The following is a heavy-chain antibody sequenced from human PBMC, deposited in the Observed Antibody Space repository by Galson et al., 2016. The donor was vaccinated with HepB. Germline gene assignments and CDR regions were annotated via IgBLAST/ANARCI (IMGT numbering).Heavy chain of an antibody. J-gene: IGHJ4*02. CDR3: ARHEPSFCNSGTCYPYYFDY. CDR2: IYYTGRT. Sequence: SETLPLTCVVSGGSIGSSNYYWGWIRQPPGKALEWLGSIYYTGRTFYNPSLKSRVTIFVDTSSNQFSLRLSSVAAADTAVYYCARHEPSFCNSGTCYPYYFDYWGQGTLVTVSS. CDR1: GGSIGSSNYY. D-gene: IGHD1-26*01. V-gene: IGHV4-39*01.